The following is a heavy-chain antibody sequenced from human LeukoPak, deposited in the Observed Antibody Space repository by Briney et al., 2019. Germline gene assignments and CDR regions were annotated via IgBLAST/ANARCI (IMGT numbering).Heavy chain of an antibody. Sequence: PGRSLRLSCAASGVTFSNYAMHWVRQAPGKGLEWVAVISFDGNIKYYVCSVKGLFTISRDNSEDTLYLQMDSLRPEDTAVYYCASSSAWKEVYYWGQGTLATVSS. D-gene: IGHD6-25*01. CDR3: ASSSAWKEVYY. CDR1: GVTFSNYA. CDR2: ISFDGNIK. J-gene: IGHJ4*02. V-gene: IGHV3-30*04.